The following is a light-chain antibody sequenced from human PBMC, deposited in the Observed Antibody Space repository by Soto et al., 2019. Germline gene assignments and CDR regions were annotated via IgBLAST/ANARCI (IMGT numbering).Light chain of an antibody. CDR2: GAS. CDR1: QSVSSN. V-gene: IGKV3-15*01. J-gene: IGKJ1*01. CDR3: QQYNNWPVT. Sequence: EIVMTQPPATLSVSPGERATLSCRASQSVSSNLAWYQQKPGQAPRLLIYGASTRATGIPARFSGSGSGTEFTLTISSLQSEDFAVYYCQQYNNWPVTFGQGTKV.